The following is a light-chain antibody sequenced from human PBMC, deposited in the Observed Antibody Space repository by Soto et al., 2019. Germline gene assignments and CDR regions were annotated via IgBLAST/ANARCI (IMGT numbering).Light chain of an antibody. CDR1: SSDVGGYNY. J-gene: IGLJ3*02. CDR2: EVS. V-gene: IGLV2-14*01. CDR3: SSYTSSGTWV. Sequence: QSALTQPASVSGSPGQSITISCTGTSSDVGGYNYVSWYQQYPGKAPKLMIYEVSNRPSGVSNRFSGSKSGNTASLTISGLQTEDEADYYCSSYTSSGTWVFGGGTKVTVL.